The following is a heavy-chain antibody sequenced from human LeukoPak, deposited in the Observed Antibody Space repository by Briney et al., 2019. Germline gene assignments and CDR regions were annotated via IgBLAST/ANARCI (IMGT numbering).Heavy chain of an antibody. J-gene: IGHJ4*02. CDR1: GDSPIKYY. V-gene: IGHV4-59*08. CDR2: IFSSGIT. CDR3: ARLVRKRRDRHDH. D-gene: IGHD3-10*01. Sequence: SETLSLTCTLSGDSPIKYYRGWIRQPPGKGREWISSIFSSGITNFHYSLQSRVTISVDTSKNQFSLKLSSVTPADTVLYYCARLVRKRRDRHDHWGQETQLTLSS.